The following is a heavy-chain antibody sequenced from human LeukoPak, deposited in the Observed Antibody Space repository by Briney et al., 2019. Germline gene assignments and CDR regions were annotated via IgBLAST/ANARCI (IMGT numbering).Heavy chain of an antibody. Sequence: SVKVSCKASGCTVSSYAISWVRQAPGQGLEWMGGIIPIVGTAKYAQKFQGRVTITADESTSTAYMELRSLRSEDTAVYYCARATVTTFNWFDPWGQGTVVTVSS. D-gene: IGHD4-17*01. J-gene: IGHJ5*02. CDR2: IIPIVGTA. V-gene: IGHV1-69*13. CDR3: ARATVTTFNWFDP. CDR1: GCTVSSYA.